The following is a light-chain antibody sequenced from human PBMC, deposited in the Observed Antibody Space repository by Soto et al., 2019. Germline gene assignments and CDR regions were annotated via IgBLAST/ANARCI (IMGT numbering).Light chain of an antibody. CDR3: QQYGSSPLT. CDR1: QSVDVY. Sequence: EIVLTQSPATLSLSPGERATLSCRASQSVDVYLAWYQQKPGLAPRLLIYDASSRATGIPDRFSGSGSGTDFTLTISRLEPEDFAVYYCQQYGSSPLTFGGGTKV. V-gene: IGKV3D-20*01. CDR2: DAS. J-gene: IGKJ4*01.